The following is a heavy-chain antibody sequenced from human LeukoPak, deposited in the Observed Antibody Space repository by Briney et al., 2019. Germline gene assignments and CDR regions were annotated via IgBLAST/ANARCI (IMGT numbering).Heavy chain of an antibody. Sequence: SETLSLTCAVYGGSFSGYYWSWIRQPPGKGLEWIGCIYYSGSTNYNPSFKSRVTISVDTSKNQFSLNLSSVTAADTAVYYCANTGISITGTRNDYWGQGTLVTVSS. V-gene: IGHV4-34*11. D-gene: IGHD6-13*01. CDR3: ANTGISITGTRNDY. J-gene: IGHJ4*02. CDR2: IYYSGST. CDR1: GGSFSGYY.